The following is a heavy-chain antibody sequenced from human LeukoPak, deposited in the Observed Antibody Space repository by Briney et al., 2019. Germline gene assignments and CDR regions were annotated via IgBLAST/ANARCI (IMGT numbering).Heavy chain of an antibody. CDR2: IYYSGST. V-gene: IGHV4-59*01. CDR3: ARGGQHRFDP. CDR1: GGSISSYY. Sequence: SETLSLTCTVSGGSISSYYWSWIRQPPGKGLEWIGYIYYSGSTNYNPSLKSRVTISVDTSKNQFSLKLSSVTAADTAVYYCARGGQHRFDPWGQGTLVTVSS. J-gene: IGHJ5*02. D-gene: IGHD6-13*01.